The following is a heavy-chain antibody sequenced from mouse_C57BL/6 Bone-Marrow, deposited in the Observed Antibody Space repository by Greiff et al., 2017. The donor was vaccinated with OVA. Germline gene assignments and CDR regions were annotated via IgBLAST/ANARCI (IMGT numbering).Heavy chain of an antibody. CDR2: IDPEDGET. V-gene: IGHV14-2*01. Sequence: DVQLQESGAELVQPGASVKLSCTASGFNIKDYYMPWVKQRTEQGLEWIGRIDPEDGETKYAPKFQGKATITADTSSNTAYLQHSSLTSEDTAVYYCARAGTGWYFDDWGTGTTVTVSS. CDR1: GFNIKDYY. J-gene: IGHJ1*03. D-gene: IGHD4-1*01. CDR3: ARAGTGWYFDD.